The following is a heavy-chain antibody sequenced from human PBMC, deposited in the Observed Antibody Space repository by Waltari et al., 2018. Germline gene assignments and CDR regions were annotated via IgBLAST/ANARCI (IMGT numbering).Heavy chain of an antibody. CDR1: GGSISSGSYY. CDR2: IYTSGST. Sequence: QVQLQESGPGLVKPSQTLSLTCTVSGGSISSGSYYWSWIRQPAGKGLEWIGYIYTSGSTNYHPSLKSRVTISVDTSKNQFSLKLSSVTAADTAVYYCAQGVVAAIGDYWGHGTLVTVSS. V-gene: IGHV4-61*09. J-gene: IGHJ4*01. CDR3: AQGVVAAIGDY. D-gene: IGHD2-15*01.